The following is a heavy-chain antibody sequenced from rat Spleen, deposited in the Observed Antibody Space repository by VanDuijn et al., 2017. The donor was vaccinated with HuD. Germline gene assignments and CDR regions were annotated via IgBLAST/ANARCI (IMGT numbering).Heavy chain of an antibody. V-gene: IGHV5-20*01. CDR1: GFTFSDYY. CDR3: AREIRHYFDY. J-gene: IGHJ2*01. Sequence: EVQLVESGGGLVQPGRSLKLSCAASGFTFSDYYMAWVRQAPTKGLEWVASISYDGGTTYYRDSVKGRFTISRDHAKSTLSLQMDSLRSEDTATYYCAREIRHYFDYWGQGILVTVSS. CDR2: ISYDGGTT.